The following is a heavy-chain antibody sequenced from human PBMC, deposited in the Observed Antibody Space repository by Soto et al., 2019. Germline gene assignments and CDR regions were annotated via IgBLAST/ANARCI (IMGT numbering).Heavy chain of an antibody. J-gene: IGHJ6*02. CDR3: ARRRITMVRGVIYYYYGMDV. Sequence: SETLSLTCTVSGGSISSADYYWSWIRQHPGKGLEWIGYIYYSGSTYYNPSLKSRVTISVDTSKNQFSLKLSSVTAADTAVYYCARRRITMVRGVIYYYYGMDVWGQGTTVTVSS. CDR2: IYYSGST. CDR1: GGSISSADYY. D-gene: IGHD3-10*01. V-gene: IGHV4-31*03.